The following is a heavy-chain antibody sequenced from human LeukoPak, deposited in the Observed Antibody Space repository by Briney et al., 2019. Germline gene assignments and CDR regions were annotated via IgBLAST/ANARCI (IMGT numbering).Heavy chain of an antibody. Sequence: GASVKVSCKASGYTFTSYGISWVRQAPGQGLEWMGWISAYNGNTNYAQKLQGRVTMTTDTSTSTAYMELRSLRSDDTAVYYCARVHLEYCSSTSCFWRPASYWGQGTLVTVSS. J-gene: IGHJ4*02. V-gene: IGHV1-18*04. D-gene: IGHD2-2*01. CDR1: GYTFTSYG. CDR3: ARVHLEYCSSTSCFWRPASY. CDR2: ISAYNGNT.